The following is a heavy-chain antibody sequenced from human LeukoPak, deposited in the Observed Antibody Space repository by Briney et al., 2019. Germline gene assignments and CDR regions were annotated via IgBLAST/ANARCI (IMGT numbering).Heavy chain of an antibody. CDR2: ISSSGSTI. D-gene: IGHD6-19*01. CDR1: GFTFSSYE. Sequence: GGSLRLSCAASGFTFSSYEMNWVRQAPRKGLEWVSYISSSGSTIYYADSVKGRFTISRDNAKNSLYLQMNSLRAEDTAVYYCARDHAVAGTFDYWGQGTLVTVSS. J-gene: IGHJ4*02. V-gene: IGHV3-48*03. CDR3: ARDHAVAGTFDY.